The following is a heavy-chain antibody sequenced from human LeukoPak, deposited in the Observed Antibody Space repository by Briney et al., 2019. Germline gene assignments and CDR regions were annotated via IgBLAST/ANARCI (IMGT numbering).Heavy chain of an antibody. CDR3: ARGRITMVRGRRDYYYYMDV. D-gene: IGHD3-10*01. CDR2: IIPICGTA. V-gene: IGHV1-69*05. CDR1: GGTFSSYA. J-gene: IGHJ6*03. Sequence: ASVKVSCKASGGTFSSYAISWVRQAPGQGLEWMGGIIPICGTANYAQKFQGRVTITTDESTSTAYMELSSLRSEDTAVYYCARGRITMVRGRRDYYYYMDVWGKGTTVTVSS.